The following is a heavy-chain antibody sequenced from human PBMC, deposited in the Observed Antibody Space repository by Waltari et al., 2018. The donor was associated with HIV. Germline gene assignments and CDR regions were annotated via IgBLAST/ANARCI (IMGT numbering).Heavy chain of an antibody. CDR1: GYSITSDYN. CDR3: ARAGVVPALFDL. CDR2: VYHSGST. J-gene: IGHJ2*01. Sequence: QVQLQESGPGLLKHSETLSLTCVVSGYSITSDYNWGWIRQPPGRGLEWIGSVYHSGSTLHNPSLNSRVTISIDTSKSQFSLKLSSVTAADTAVYYCARAGVVPALFDLWGRGTLVTVSS. V-gene: IGHV4-38-2*01. D-gene: IGHD2-2*01.